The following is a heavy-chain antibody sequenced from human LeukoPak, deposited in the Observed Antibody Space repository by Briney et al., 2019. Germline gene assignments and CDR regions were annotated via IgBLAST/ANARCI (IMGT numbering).Heavy chain of an antibody. CDR2: IGTAGDT. D-gene: IGHD2-15*01. CDR3: ARSQGYCSGGSCYLFDY. V-gene: IGHV3-13*01. CDR1: GFTFSSYD. J-gene: IGHJ4*02. Sequence: GGSLRLSCAASGFTFSSYDMHWVRQATGKGLEWVSPIGTAGDTYYPGSVKGRFTISRENAKNSLYLQMNSLRAGDTAVYYCARSQGYCSGGSCYLFDYWGQGTLVTVSS.